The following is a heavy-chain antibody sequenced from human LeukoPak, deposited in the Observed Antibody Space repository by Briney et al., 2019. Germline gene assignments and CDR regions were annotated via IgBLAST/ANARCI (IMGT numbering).Heavy chain of an antibody. Sequence: PGGSLRVSCAASGFTFSNAWMSWVRQAPGKGLEWVGRIKSKTDGGTTDYAAPVKGRFTISRDDSKNTLYLQMNSLKPEDTAVYYCTTDTYYDYVWGSYRPFEAYFGGQGTLVTVSS. CDR2: IKSKTDGGTT. D-gene: IGHD3-16*02. V-gene: IGHV3-15*01. CDR1: GFTFSNAW. CDR3: TTDTYYDYVWGSYRPFEAYF. J-gene: IGHJ4*02.